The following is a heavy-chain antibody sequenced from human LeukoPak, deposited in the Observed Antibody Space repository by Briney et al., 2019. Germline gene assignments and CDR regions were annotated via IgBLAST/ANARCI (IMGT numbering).Heavy chain of an antibody. Sequence: SQTLSLTCAISGDSVSSNSAAWNWIRQSPSRGLEWLGRTYYRSKWYNDYAVSVKSRITINPDTSKNQFSLQLNSVTPEDTAVYYCARADCSGGSCYFENWFDPWGQGTLVTVSS. CDR1: GDSVSSNSAA. D-gene: IGHD2-15*01. V-gene: IGHV6-1*01. CDR3: ARADCSGGSCYFENWFDP. CDR2: TYYRSKWYN. J-gene: IGHJ5*02.